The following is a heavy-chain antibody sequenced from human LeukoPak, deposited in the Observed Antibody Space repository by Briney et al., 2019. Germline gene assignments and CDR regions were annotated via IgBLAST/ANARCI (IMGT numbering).Heavy chain of an antibody. J-gene: IGHJ3*01. CDR2: VGESVHTT. Sequence: GGSLRLSCVASGFTIATYGMSWVRQAPGKGLEWVSVVGESVHTTHYADSVRGRFFISRDNSKNTVHLEMNSLRAEDTAVYYCAKDSFIVVRGVGSDDGFAVWGQGTMVTVSS. CDR1: GFTIATYG. D-gene: IGHD3-10*01. V-gene: IGHV3-23*01. CDR3: AKDSFIVVRGVGSDDGFAV.